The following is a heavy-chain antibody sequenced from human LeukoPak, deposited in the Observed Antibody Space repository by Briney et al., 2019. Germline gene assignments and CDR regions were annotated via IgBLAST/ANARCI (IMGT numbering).Heavy chain of an antibody. CDR2: IYNDGST. V-gene: IGHV3-53*01. Sequence: GGSLRLSCAASGITVSNNYMTSVRQAPGKGLEWVSVIYNDGSTHYADSVKGRFTISRDNSKNTLHLQMNSLRVEDTAVYYCARRPYDFWNLYYFDYWGQGTLVTVSS. J-gene: IGHJ4*02. D-gene: IGHD3-3*01. CDR3: ARRPYDFWNLYYFDY. CDR1: GITVSNNY.